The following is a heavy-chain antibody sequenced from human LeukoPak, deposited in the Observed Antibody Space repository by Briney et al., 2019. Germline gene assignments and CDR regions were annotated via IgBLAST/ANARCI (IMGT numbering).Heavy chain of an antibody. J-gene: IGHJ4*02. D-gene: IGHD6-19*01. Sequence: PGGLLRLSCAASGFTFSDYYMSWIRQAPGKGLEWVSYISSSGSTIYYADSVKGRFTISRDNAKNSLYLQMNSLRAEDTAVYYCARDMGTYSSGWYPNIDYWGQGTLVTVSS. CDR2: ISSSGSTI. V-gene: IGHV3-11*01. CDR1: GFTFSDYY. CDR3: ARDMGTYSSGWYPNIDY.